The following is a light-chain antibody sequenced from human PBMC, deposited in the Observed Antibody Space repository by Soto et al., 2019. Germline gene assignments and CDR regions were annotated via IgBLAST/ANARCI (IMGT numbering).Light chain of an antibody. V-gene: IGKV1-39*01. J-gene: IGKJ5*01. Sequence: EIQMTQSPSSLSASVGDRVTITCRASQAMSRYLNWYQQRPGKAPKLLIYGASSLQSGVPSRFSGSGSGTDFTLTISSLQPEDFAIYYCQHSDGTSNTFGQGTRLEIK. CDR2: GAS. CDR1: QAMSRY. CDR3: QHSDGTSNT.